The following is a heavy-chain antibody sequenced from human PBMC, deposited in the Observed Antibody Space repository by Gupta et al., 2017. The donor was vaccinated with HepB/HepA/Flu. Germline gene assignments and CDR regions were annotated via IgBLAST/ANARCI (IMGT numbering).Heavy chain of an antibody. D-gene: IGHD5/OR15-5a*01. CDR1: GGSISSSSYY. Sequence: QLQLQESGPGLVKPSETLSLTCTVSGGSISSSSYYWGWIRQPPGKGLEWIGSIYYSGSTYYNPSLKSRVTISVDTSKNQFSLKLRSVTAADTAVYYCARLEFYANWFDPWGQGTLVTVSS. CDR2: IYYSGST. CDR3: ARLEFYANWFDP. V-gene: IGHV4-39*01. J-gene: IGHJ5*02.